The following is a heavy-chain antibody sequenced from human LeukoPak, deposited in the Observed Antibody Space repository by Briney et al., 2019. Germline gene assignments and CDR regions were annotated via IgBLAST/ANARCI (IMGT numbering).Heavy chain of an antibody. D-gene: IGHD3-10*01. CDR1: EFTFSSFG. V-gene: IGHV3-30*18. J-gene: IGHJ6*02. CDR2: ISDSAINK. CDR3: AKDRGERGGGIDV. Sequence: GRYLKRSCTAAEFTFSSFGIHWVRKAPGQGLEWVAVISDSAINKYYADSVKGRFTISRDNSKNTLFLQMDSLKDEDTALYYCAKDRGERGGGIDVWGRGTPVTVSS.